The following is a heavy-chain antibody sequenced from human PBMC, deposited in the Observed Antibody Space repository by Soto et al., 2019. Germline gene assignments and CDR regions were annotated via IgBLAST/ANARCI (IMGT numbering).Heavy chain of an antibody. V-gene: IGHV4-39*01. J-gene: IGHJ4*02. Sequence: SETLSLTCSVSGGSISSGYYYWSWIRQPPGGGLEWIGSACYSESTYYSPSLKSRVTISVDTSKNQFSLKVSSVTAADTAVYYCARHRNWKVDYWGQGTLVTVSS. CDR3: ARHRNWKVDY. CDR1: GGSISSGYYY. D-gene: IGHD1-1*01. CDR2: ACYSEST.